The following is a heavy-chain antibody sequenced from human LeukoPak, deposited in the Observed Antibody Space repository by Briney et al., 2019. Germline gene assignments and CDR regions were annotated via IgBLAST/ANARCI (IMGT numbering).Heavy chain of an antibody. CDR2: MNPNSGNT. V-gene: IGHV1-8*01. Sequence: ASVKVSCKASGYTFSSYDINWMRQAAGQGLEWMGWMNPNSGNTGYAQKFQGRVTMTRNTSISTAYMELSSLRSEDTAVYYCASYSSSSLYYYYGMDVWGQGTTVTVSS. D-gene: IGHD6-6*01. J-gene: IGHJ6*02. CDR1: GYTFSSYD. CDR3: ASYSSSSLYYYYGMDV.